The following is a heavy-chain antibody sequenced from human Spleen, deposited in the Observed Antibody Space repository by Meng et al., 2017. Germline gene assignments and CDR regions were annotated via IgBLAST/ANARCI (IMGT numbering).Heavy chain of an antibody. V-gene: IGHV3-48*03. J-gene: IGHJ5*01. CDR1: GFAFSSYD. CDR3: ARASDGRLTGTMVRGFIRPRWCDS. Sequence: GESLKISCTASGFAFSSYDMKWVRQAPGKGLEWVSYISNSGTTIRYADSVKGRFTISRDNAKNSQYLQMESLRAEDTAVYYCARASDGRLTGTMVRGFIRPRWCDSWGQGTLVTVSS. D-gene: IGHD3-10*01. CDR2: ISNSGTTI.